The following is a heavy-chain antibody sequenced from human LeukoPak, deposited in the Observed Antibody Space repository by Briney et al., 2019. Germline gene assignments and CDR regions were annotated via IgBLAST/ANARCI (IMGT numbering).Heavy chain of an antibody. V-gene: IGHV4-34*01. D-gene: IGHD3-10*02. CDR3: ARGICCRY. CDR2: INHSGST. CDR1: GGSFSGYY. J-gene: IGHJ4*02. Sequence: PSEALPLTCAVYGGSFSGYYWSWIRQPPGKGLEWIGEINHSGSTNYNPSLKSRVTIPVDTTKNQCSLKLSSVTAADTAVYYWARGICCRYWGQGTLVTVSS.